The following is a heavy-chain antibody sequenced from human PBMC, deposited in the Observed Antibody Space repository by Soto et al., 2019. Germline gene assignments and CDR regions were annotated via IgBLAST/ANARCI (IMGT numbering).Heavy chain of an antibody. V-gene: IGHV1-69*01. Sequence: QVPLVQSGAEVKKPGSSAKVSCKASGGTFSSYAISWVRQAPGQGLEWMGGIIPIFGTANYAQKFQGRVTITADESTSTAYMELSSLRSEDTAVYYCARDKVGYYDSSGYYRVSVPPDYYYGMDVWGQGTTVTVSS. D-gene: IGHD3-22*01. CDR3: ARDKVGYYDSSGYYRVSVPPDYYYGMDV. J-gene: IGHJ6*02. CDR1: GGTFSSYA. CDR2: IIPIFGTA.